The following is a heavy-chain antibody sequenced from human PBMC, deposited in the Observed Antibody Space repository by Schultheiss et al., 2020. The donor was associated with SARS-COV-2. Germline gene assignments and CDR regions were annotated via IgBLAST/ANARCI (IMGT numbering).Heavy chain of an antibody. CDR2: IYTSGST. D-gene: IGHD5-18*01. CDR1: GGSISSGSYY. CDR3: AREDRGYSYGFDY. V-gene: IGHV4-61*02. J-gene: IGHJ4*02. Sequence: TLSLTCTVSGGSISSGSYYWSWIRQPAGKGLEWIGRIYTSGSTNYNPSLKSRVTISVDTSKNQFSLKLSSVTAADTAVYYCAREDRGYSYGFDYWGQGTLVTVSS.